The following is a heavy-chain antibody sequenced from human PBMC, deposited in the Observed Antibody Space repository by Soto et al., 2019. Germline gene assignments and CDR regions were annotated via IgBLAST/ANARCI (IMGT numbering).Heavy chain of an antibody. J-gene: IGHJ5*02. CDR1: GGTFSSYA. D-gene: IGHD3-3*01. CDR2: IIPIFGTA. CDR3: ASTMMNNYDFWSGYYNWFDP. V-gene: IGHV1-69*06. Sequence: SVKVSCKASGGTFSSYAISWVRQAPGQGLEWMGGIIPIFGTANYAQKFQGRVTITADKSTSTAYMELSSLRSEDTAVYYCASTMMNNYDFWSGYYNWFDPWGQGTLVTVSS.